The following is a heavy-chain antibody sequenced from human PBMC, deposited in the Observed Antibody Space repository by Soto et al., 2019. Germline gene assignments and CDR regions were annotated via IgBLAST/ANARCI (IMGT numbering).Heavy chain of an antibody. J-gene: IGHJ6*02. CDR3: ARGDSRSGSYSYYYYGMDV. Sequence: KTSETLSLTCAVYGGSFSGYYWSWIRQPPGKGLEWIGEINHSGSTNYNPSLKSRVTISVDTSKNQFSLKLSSVTAADTAVYYCARGDSRSGSYSYYYYGMDVWGQGTTVTAP. CDR2: INHSGST. CDR1: GGSFSGYY. D-gene: IGHD3-10*01. V-gene: IGHV4-34*01.